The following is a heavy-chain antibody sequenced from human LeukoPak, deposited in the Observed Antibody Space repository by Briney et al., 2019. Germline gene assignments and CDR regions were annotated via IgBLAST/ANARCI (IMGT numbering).Heavy chain of an antibody. CDR3: AKDQWDIVVVPAAIPDAFDI. CDR2: ISGSGGST. Sequence: GGSLRLFCAASGFTFSSYAMSWVRQAPGKGLEWVSAISGSGGSTYYADSVKGRFTISRDNSKNTLYLQMNSLRAEDTALYYCAKDQWDIVVVPAAIPDAFDIWGQGTMVTVSS. CDR1: GFTFSSYA. D-gene: IGHD2-2*01. V-gene: IGHV3-23*01. J-gene: IGHJ3*02.